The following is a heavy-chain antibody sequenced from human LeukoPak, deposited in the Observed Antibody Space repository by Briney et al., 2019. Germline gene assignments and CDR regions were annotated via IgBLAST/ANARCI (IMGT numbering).Heavy chain of an antibody. J-gene: IGHJ3*02. V-gene: IGHV3-7*01. CDR1: GFNFSSYA. Sequence: PGGFLRLSCAASGFNFSSYAIHWVRRAPGKGLEWVANIRKDGSDIHYVDSVKGRFTISRDNAKNSLYLEMSSLRGEDTALYYCARDTSPRIAAIYYDAFDIWGQGTMVTVSS. CDR3: ARDTSPRIAAIYYDAFDI. CDR2: IRKDGSDI. D-gene: IGHD6-13*01.